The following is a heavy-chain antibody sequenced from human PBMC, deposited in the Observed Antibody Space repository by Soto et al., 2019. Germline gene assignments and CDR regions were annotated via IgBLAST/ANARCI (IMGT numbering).Heavy chain of an antibody. J-gene: IGHJ5*02. D-gene: IGHD3-10*01. CDR2: SSRSGST. V-gene: IGHV4-34*01. Sequence: QVQLQQWGAGLLKPSDTRSLSSAVYCGYFNDNYYTWFRQPPGKGLAWIGESSRSGSTKYIPWLKSRASNSVDTSKTQASLKVTSVIAAEPAVYYCATALWFGSQVELWWHGALVTVYS. CDR1: CGYFNDNY. CDR3: ATALWFGSQVEL.